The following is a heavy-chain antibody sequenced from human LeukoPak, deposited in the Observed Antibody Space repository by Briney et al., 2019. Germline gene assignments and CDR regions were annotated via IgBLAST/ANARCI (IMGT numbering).Heavy chain of an antibody. CDR1: TFSSYA. D-gene: IGHD3-10*01. CDR2: IYYSGST. J-gene: IGHJ4*02. Sequence: TFSSYAMSWVRQAPGKGLEWIGSIYYSGSTYYNPSLKSRVTISVDTSKNQFSLKLSSVTAADTAVYYCARRPNYYGSGSYDYWGQGTLVTVSS. V-gene: IGHV4-39*01. CDR3: ARRPNYYGSGSYDY.